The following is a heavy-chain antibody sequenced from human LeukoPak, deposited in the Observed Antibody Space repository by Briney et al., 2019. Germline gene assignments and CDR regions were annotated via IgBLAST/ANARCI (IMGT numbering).Heavy chain of an antibody. CDR1: GFIFSTYS. J-gene: IGHJ6*02. D-gene: IGHD3-10*01. CDR2: ISTRSTTI. V-gene: IGHV3-48*01. Sequence: GGSLRLSCAASGFIFSTYSMNWVRQALGKGLEWVSYISTRSTTIYYADSVKGRFTISRDNAKNSLYLQMNSLRAEDTAVYYCAKRGDYYYGMDVWGQGTTVTVSS. CDR3: AKRGDYYYGMDV.